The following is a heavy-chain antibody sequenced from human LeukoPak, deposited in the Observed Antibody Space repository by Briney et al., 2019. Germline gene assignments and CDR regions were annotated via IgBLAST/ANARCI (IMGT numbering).Heavy chain of an antibody. CDR1: GGTFSSYA. Sequence: SVKVSCKASGGTFSSYAISWVRQAPGQGLEWMGRIIPTLGIANYAQKFQGRVTITADKSTSTAYMELSSLRSEDTAVYYCARSPKGKDSYYYYYGMDVWGQGTTVTVSS. CDR2: IIPTLGIA. V-gene: IGHV1-69*04. D-gene: IGHD4-23*01. J-gene: IGHJ6*02. CDR3: ARSPKGKDSYYYYYGMDV.